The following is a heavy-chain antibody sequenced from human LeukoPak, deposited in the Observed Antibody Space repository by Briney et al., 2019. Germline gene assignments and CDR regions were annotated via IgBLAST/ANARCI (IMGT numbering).Heavy chain of an antibody. Sequence: SETLSLTCTVSGGSINNYYWSWIRQPPGKGLEWIAYIYYTGITNYNPSLKSRVAISVDTSKNQFSLKLSSVTAADTAVYYCARGYSSGVYFDYWGQGALVTVSS. CDR3: ARGYSSGVYFDY. CDR1: GGSINNYY. J-gene: IGHJ4*02. V-gene: IGHV4-59*12. D-gene: IGHD6-19*01. CDR2: IYYTGIT.